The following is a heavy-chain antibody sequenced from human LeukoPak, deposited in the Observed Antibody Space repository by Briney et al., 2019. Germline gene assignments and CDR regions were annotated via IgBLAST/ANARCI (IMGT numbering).Heavy chain of an antibody. CDR3: AVAAPGWFDP. D-gene: IGHD6-19*01. CDR2: INHSGST. J-gene: IGHJ5*02. Sequence: PSETLSLTCAVYGGSFSGYYWSWIRQPPGKGLEWIGEINHSGSTNYNPSLKSRVTISVDTSKNQFSLKLSSVTAADTAVYYCAVAAPGWFDPWCQGTLVTVSS. V-gene: IGHV4-34*01. CDR1: GGSFSGYY.